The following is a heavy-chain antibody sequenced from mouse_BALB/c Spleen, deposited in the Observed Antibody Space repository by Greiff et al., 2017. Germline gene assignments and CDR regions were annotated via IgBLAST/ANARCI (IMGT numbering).Heavy chain of an antibody. CDR1: GFNIKDTY. CDR3: ARGIYDGLYAMDY. CDR2: IDPANGNT. V-gene: IGHV14-3*02. D-gene: IGHD2-3*01. Sequence: EVQLQQSGAELVKPGASVKLSCTASGFNIKDTYMHWVKQRPEQGLEWIGRIDPANGNTKYDPKFQGKATITADTSSNTAYLQLSSLTSEDTAVYYCARGIYDGLYAMDYWGQGTSVTVSS. J-gene: IGHJ4*01.